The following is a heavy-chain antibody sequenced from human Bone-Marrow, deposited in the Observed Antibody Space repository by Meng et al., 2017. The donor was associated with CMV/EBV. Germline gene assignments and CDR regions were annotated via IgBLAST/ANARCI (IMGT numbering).Heavy chain of an antibody. J-gene: IGHJ5*02. V-gene: IGHV4-59*01. CDR2: NYNSGST. Sequence: GSLRLSCTVSGGSISSYYWSWIRQPPGKGLEWIGYNYNSGSTNYNSSLKSRVTISVDTSKNQFSLKLSSVAAADTAVYYCARGVGIAVAWKARFDPWGQGTLVTVSS. CDR3: ARGVGIAVAWKARFDP. CDR1: GGSISSYY. D-gene: IGHD6-19*01.